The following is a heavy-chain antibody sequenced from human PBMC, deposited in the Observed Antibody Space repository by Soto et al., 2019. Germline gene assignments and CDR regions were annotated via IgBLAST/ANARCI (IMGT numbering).Heavy chain of an antibody. Sequence: SVKVSCKASGGTFSSYAISWVRQAPGQGLEWMGGIIPIFGTANYAQKFQGRVTITADESTSTAYMELSSLRSEDTAVYYCARELDLGYGMDVWGQGTTVTVS. D-gene: IGHD1-7*01. J-gene: IGHJ6*02. V-gene: IGHV1-69*13. CDR3: ARELDLGYGMDV. CDR1: GGTFSSYA. CDR2: IIPIFGTA.